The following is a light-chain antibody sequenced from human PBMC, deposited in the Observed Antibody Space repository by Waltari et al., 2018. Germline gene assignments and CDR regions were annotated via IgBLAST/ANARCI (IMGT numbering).Light chain of an antibody. CDR1: NSDVGDYDY. CDR2: EVT. Sequence: QSALTQPASVSGSPGQSTTISCTGSNSDVGDYDYTSWYQQYPGKAPKVLIYEVTNRPSGVSNRFSGSKSGNTASLTISGLQAEDEADYYCSSYSSRNTLVFGGGTKVTVL. CDR3: SSYSSRNTLV. V-gene: IGLV2-14*01. J-gene: IGLJ2*01.